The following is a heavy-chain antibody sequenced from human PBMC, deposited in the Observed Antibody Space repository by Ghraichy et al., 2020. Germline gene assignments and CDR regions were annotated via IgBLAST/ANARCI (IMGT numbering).Heavy chain of an antibody. D-gene: IGHD4-17*01. J-gene: IGHJ5*02. V-gene: IGHV3-23*01. CDR3: AKDYGDFVGWFGP. CDR1: GFTFSRYA. Sequence: GGSLRLSCAASGFTFSRYAMHWVRQAPGRGLEWVSVISGSGDTTYYADSVKGRFTISRDNSKNTLYVQMNNLRAEDTAVYYCAKDYGDFVGWFGPWGQGTLVTVSS. CDR2: ISGSGDTT.